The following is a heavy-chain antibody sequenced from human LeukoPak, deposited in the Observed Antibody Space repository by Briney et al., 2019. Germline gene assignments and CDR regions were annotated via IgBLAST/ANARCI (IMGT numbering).Heavy chain of an antibody. Sequence: SETLFLTCAVHGGYFSGYYWSWIPQPSGKGLEWIGEINHCGSTNYNPSLRSRVTLSVDTSKNQCSLKLSSVTAAGTAVYYCARGPPVYCSGGSCSYEGILDYWGQGTLVTVSS. CDR1: GGYFSGYY. CDR3: ARGPPVYCSGGSCSYEGILDY. J-gene: IGHJ4*02. CDR2: INHCGST. V-gene: IGHV4-34*01. D-gene: IGHD2-15*01.